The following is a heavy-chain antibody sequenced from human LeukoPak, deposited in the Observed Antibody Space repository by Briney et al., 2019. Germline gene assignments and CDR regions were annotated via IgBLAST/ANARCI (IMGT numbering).Heavy chain of an antibody. J-gene: IGHJ5*02. CDR1: GGSISSYY. V-gene: IGHV4-4*09. CDR2: IYTNGST. CDR3: ARQETSWFDP. D-gene: IGHD4-11*01. Sequence: SETLSLTCIVSGGSISSYYWSWIRQPPGKGLEWIGYIYTNGSTNYNPSLKSRVTISVDTSKNQFSLKLSSVTAADTAVYYCARQETSWFDPWGQGTLVTVSS.